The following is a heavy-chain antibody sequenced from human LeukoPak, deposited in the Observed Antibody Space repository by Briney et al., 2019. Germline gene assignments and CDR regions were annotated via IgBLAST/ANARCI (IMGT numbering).Heavy chain of an antibody. J-gene: IGHJ4*02. D-gene: IGHD4-23*01. CDR3: ARDYAGSLYYFDY. CDR1: RYTFIGYY. Sequence: ASVKVSCMASRYTFIGYYIHVVRQAPGQGLERLGWIIPNGGGTDYAQKFQGRVILTRDTSISTAYMELRRLRSDDTAVYYCARDYAGSLYYFDYWGQGTLVTVSS. CDR2: IIPNGGGT. V-gene: IGHV1-2*02.